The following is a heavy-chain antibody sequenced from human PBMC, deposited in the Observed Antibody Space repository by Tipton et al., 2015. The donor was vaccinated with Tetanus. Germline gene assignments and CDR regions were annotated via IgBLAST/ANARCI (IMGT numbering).Heavy chain of an antibody. CDR1: GYTFANYG. CDR2: INPYNGNT. Sequence: QSGAEVKKPGASVKVSCKASGYTFANYGISWVRQAPGQGLEWMGWINPYNGNTNFAQKFQGRVTMTTDTSTSTAYMALGSLTSDDTALYYCARAPNRISRAYDYWGQGTQITVSS. CDR3: ARAPNRISRAYDY. D-gene: IGHD1-14*01. J-gene: IGHJ4*02. V-gene: IGHV1-18*01.